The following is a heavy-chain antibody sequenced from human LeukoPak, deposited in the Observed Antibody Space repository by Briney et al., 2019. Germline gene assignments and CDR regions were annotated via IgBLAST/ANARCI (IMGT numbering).Heavy chain of an antibody. D-gene: IGHD3-16*01. J-gene: IGHJ4*02. V-gene: IGHV3-23*01. CDR1: GFTFRSHA. Sequence: GGSLRLSCAASGFTFRSHAMSWVRRAPGRGLEWVSAVRGDGATMFYADSVKGRITVPRDNSKNTLYLQFNSLRVDDTAVYYCARDQFRDYFRGADYWGQGTLVTVSS. CDR2: VRGDGATM. CDR3: ARDQFRDYFRGADY.